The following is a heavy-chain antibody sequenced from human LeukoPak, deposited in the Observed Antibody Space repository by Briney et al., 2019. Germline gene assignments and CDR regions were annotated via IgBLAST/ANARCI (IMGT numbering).Heavy chain of an antibody. Sequence: ASVKLSCKASGYTFVGYFMYWVRQVPAQGLEFMGWINPTSSVTNYAQHFQGRVTMTSDTSISTTYMELSRLTSDDTAVYYCARGPKSFYYYGMDVWGQGTTVTVSS. CDR3: ARGPKSFYYYGMDV. J-gene: IGHJ6*02. V-gene: IGHV1-2*02. CDR2: INPTSSVT. CDR1: GYTFVGYF.